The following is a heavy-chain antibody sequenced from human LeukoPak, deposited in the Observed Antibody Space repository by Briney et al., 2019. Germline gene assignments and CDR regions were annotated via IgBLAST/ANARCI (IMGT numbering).Heavy chain of an antibody. CDR3: ASGYSYGLIDY. V-gene: IGHV4-4*09. Sequence: PSETLSLTSTVSGGSISSYYWSWIRQPPGKGLEWIGYIYTSGSTNYNPSLKSRVTISVDTSKNQFSLKLSSVTAADTAVYYCASGYSYGLIDYWGQGTLVTVSS. CDR2: IYTSGST. CDR1: GGSISSYY. J-gene: IGHJ4*02. D-gene: IGHD5-18*01.